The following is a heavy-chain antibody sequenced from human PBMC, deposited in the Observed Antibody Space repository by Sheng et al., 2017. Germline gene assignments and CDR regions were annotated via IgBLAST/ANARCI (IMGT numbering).Heavy chain of an antibody. V-gene: IGHV3-66*02. CDR3: ARDLNSGWHRGAFDI. CDR1: GFTVSSNY. D-gene: IGHD6-19*01. Sequence: EVQLVESGGGLVQPGGSLRLSCAASGFTVSSNYMSWVRQAPGKGLEWVSVIYSGGSTYYADSVKGRFTISRDNSKNTLYLQMNSLRAEDTAVYYCARDLNSGWHRGAFDIWGQGTMVTVSS. CDR2: IYSGGST. J-gene: IGHJ3*02.